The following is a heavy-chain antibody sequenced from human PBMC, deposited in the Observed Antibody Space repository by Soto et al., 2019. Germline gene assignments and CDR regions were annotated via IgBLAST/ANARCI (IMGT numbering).Heavy chain of an antibody. V-gene: IGHV4-59*01. CDR3: ARNVGGVDFDY. Sequence: SETLSLTCRVSGGSMSSFYRSWIRQPPGRGLEWIGDIHDSGSTNYNPSLKSRVFISLDTSENQFSLRLRAVTAADTAVYYCARNVGGVDFDYWGQGTQVTVSS. CDR2: IHDSGST. CDR1: GGSMSSFY. D-gene: IGHD1-26*01. J-gene: IGHJ4*02.